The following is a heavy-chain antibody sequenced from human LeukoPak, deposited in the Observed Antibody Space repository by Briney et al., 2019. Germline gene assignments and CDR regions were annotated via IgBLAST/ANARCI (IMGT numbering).Heavy chain of an antibody. CDR2: IGGSGGST. V-gene: IGHV3-23*01. Sequence: GGSLRLSCTASGFTFSSYAMSWVRQAPGQGLEWVSAIGGSGGSTYYADSVKGRFTISRDNSKNTLYVQMNSLRAEDTAIYYCARDYMATVTTCRWHDYWGHGTLVTVSS. CDR3: ARDYMATVTTCRWHDY. D-gene: IGHD4-17*01. J-gene: IGHJ4*01. CDR1: GFTFSSYA.